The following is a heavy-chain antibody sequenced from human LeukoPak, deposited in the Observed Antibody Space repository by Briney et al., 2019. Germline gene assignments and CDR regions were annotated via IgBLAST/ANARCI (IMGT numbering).Heavy chain of an antibody. CDR2: ISSSGSTI. D-gene: IGHD5-24*01. CDR1: GFTFSDYY. V-gene: IGHV3-11*04. CDR3: ARGLATIPFDY. J-gene: IGHJ4*02. Sequence: GGSLRLSCAASGFTFSDYYMTWIRQAPGRGLEWVSYISSSGSTIYYTDSVKGRFTISRDNAKNSLYLQMNSLRAEDTAVFYCARGLATIPFDYWGQGTLVTVSS.